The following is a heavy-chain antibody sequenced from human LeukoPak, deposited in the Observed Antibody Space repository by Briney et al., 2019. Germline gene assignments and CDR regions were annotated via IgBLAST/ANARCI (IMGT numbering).Heavy chain of an antibody. CDR1: EYTFSVYH. Sequence: ASVKVSCKSSEYTFSVYHIHWVRLAPGQGLEWMAWINPNSGDTNYAQKFQGRGTMTRDTSISTVYMEVSSLRFDDTAVYYCALMPGGSSAFDFWGQGTPVSVSS. CDR3: ALMPGGSSAFDF. D-gene: IGHD6-6*01. J-gene: IGHJ4*02. V-gene: IGHV1-2*02. CDR2: INPNSGDT.